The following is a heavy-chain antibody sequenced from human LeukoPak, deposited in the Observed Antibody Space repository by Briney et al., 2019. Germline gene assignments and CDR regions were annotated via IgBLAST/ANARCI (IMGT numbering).Heavy chain of an antibody. D-gene: IGHD3-22*01. CDR1: GFTFSSYA. CDR2: ISGSGGST. V-gene: IGHV3-23*01. J-gene: IGHJ6*04. CDR3: ASRGRAYYDSFRDGPDV. Sequence: GGSLRLSCAASGFTFSSYAMSWVRQAPGKGLEWASAISGSGGSTYYADSVKGRFTISRDNSKNTLYLQMNSLRAEDTAVYYCASRGRAYYDSFRDGPDVWGKGTTVTVSS.